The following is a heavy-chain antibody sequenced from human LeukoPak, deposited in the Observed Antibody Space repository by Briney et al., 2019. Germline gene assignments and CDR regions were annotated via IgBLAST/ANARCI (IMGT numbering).Heavy chain of an antibody. J-gene: IGHJ5*02. CDR3: ARLIVTVAGTSDSWFDP. CDR1: GYTFTSYY. D-gene: IGHD6-19*01. CDR2: INPSDGTT. V-gene: IGHV1-46*01. Sequence: ASVKVSCKASGYTFTSYYMHWVRQAPGQGLEWMGIINPSDGTTTYAQKFQGRVTMTTDTSTSTAYMELRSLRSDDTAVYYCARLIVTVAGTSDSWFDPWGQGTLVTVSS.